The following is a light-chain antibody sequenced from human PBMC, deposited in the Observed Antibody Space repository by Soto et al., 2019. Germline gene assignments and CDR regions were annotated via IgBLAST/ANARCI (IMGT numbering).Light chain of an antibody. Sequence: EIVLTQSPATLSLSPGDRATLSCRASQSVSSNLAWYQQKPGQSPRLLIYGASSRATGIPDRFSGRGSGTDFTLTISRLEPEDFAVYFCQQYGTSPRTFGQGTKV. CDR2: GAS. CDR1: QSVSSN. V-gene: IGKV3-20*01. J-gene: IGKJ1*01. CDR3: QQYGTSPRT.